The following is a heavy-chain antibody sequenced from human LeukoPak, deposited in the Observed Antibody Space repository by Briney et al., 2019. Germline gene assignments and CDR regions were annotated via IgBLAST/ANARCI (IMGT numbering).Heavy chain of an antibody. CDR1: GFTFSSYT. Sequence: PGGSLRLSCAASGFTFSSYTMNWVRQAPGKGLEWVSAISGSGVGTYYADSVKGRFTISRGNAKNSLYLQMNSLRAEDTAVYYCARDWAQFMITFGGAMAYWGQGTLVTVSS. J-gene: IGHJ4*02. V-gene: IGHV3-23*01. D-gene: IGHD3-16*01. CDR3: ARDWAQFMITFGGAMAY. CDR2: ISGSGVGT.